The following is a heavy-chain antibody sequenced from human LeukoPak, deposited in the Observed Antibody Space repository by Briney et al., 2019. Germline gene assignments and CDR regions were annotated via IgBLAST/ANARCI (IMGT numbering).Heavy chain of an antibody. J-gene: IGHJ3*02. CDR1: GGSISSSSYY. CDR3: ARDCLGRRGEDAFDI. V-gene: IGHV4-39*07. CDR2: IYYSGST. Sequence: KSSETLSLTCTVSGGSISSSSYYWGWIRQPPGKGLEWIGSIYYSGSTYYNPSLKSRVTISVDTSKNQFSLKLSSVTAADTAVYYCARDCLGRRGEDAFDIWGQGTMVTVSS. D-gene: IGHD3-16*01.